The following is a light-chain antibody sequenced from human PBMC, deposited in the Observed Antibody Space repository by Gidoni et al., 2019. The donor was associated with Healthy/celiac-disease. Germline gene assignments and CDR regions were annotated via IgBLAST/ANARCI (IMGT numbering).Light chain of an antibody. J-gene: IGKJ1*01. Sequence: DIQMTPSPSSLSASVGDRVTITCRASQGISNYLAWYQQKPGKVPKLLIYAASTLQSGVPSRFSGSGSGTDFTLTISSLQPEDGATYYCQKYNSAPWTFGQXTKVEIK. CDR2: AAS. CDR1: QGISNY. CDR3: QKYNSAPWT. V-gene: IGKV1-27*01.